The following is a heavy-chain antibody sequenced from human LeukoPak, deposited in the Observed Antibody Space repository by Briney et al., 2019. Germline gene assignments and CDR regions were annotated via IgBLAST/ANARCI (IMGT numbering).Heavy chain of an antibody. CDR2: IYYRGST. J-gene: IGHJ2*01. CDR1: GGSISSYY. V-gene: IGHV4-59*01. D-gene: IGHD5-24*01. Sequence: PSETLSLTCTVSGGSISSYYWTWIRQPPGKRMEWIGYIYYRGSTYYNPSLKSRVTISVDTSKNQFSLNLNSVTAADTAVYYCARGGDGYSSGTYWYFDLWGRGTLVTVSS. CDR3: ARGGDGYSSGTYWYFDL.